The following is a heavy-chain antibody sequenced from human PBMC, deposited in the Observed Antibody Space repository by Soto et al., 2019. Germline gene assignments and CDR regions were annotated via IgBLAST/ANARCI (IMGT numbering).Heavy chain of an antibody. V-gene: IGHV3-30*18. D-gene: IGHD1-7*01. CDR1: GFTFSSYG. J-gene: IGHJ6*03. Sequence: GGSLRLSCAASGFTFSSYGMHWVRQAPGKGLEWVAVISYDGSNKYYADSVKGRFTISRDNSKNTLYLQMNSLRAEDTAVYYCAKGIITGTTSYMDVWGKGTTVTVSS. CDR3: AKGIITGTTSYMDV. CDR2: ISYDGSNK.